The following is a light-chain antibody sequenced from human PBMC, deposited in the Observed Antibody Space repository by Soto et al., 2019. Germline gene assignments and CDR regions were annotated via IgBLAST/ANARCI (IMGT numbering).Light chain of an antibody. V-gene: IGKV3-20*01. J-gene: IGKJ5*01. Sequence: EIVLTRSPGTLSLSPGRRPTLSCMASQSVTSSSLAWYQQKVGRAPRVLIYGASNRATGIPARFSGSGSGTDFTLTITRLEPEDFAVYYCQQYGSSPRTFGQGTRLEIK. CDR1: QSVTSSS. CDR2: GAS. CDR3: QQYGSSPRT.